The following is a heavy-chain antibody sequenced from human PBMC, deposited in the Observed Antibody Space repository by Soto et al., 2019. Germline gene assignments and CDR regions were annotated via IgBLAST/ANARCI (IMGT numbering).Heavy chain of an antibody. CDR3: ARLVNYYFGMDV. V-gene: IGHV5-51*01. J-gene: IGHJ6*02. Sequence: GESLKISCKASDTTHWIGWVRQKPGKGLEWMGIIYPGDSDTKYSPSFQGQVTISVDKSISTAYLHWSSLKASDTATYYCARLVNYYFGMDVWGLGTTVSVSS. CDR1: DTTHW. CDR2: IYPGDSDT.